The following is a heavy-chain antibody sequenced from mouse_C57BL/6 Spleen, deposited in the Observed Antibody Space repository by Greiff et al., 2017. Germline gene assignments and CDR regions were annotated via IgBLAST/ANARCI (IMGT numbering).Heavy chain of an antibody. D-gene: IGHD1-1*01. V-gene: IGHV1-81*01. Sequence: VQRVESGAELARPGASVKLSCKASGYTFTSYGISWVKQRTGQGLEWIGEIYPRSGNTYYNEKFKGKATLTADKSSSTAYMELRSLTSEDSAVYFWAKYYGSRVWGTGTTVTVSS. CDR1: GYTFTSYG. CDR3: AKYYGSRV. J-gene: IGHJ1*03. CDR2: IYPRSGNT.